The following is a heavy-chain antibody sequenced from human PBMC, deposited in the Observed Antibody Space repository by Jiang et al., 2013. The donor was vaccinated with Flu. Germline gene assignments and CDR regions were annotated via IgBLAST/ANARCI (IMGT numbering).Heavy chain of an antibody. CDR1: GYTFTSYY. CDR2: INPSGGST. Sequence: SGAEVKKPGASVKVSCKASGYTFTSYYMHWVRQAPGQGLEWMGIINPSGGSTSYAQKFQGRVTMTRDTSTSTVYMELSSLRSEDTAVYYCARAGGSGSYSYYYYGMDVWGQGTTVTVSS. D-gene: IGHD3-10*01. J-gene: IGHJ6*02. V-gene: IGHV1-46*01. CDR3: ARAGGSGSYSYYYYGMDV.